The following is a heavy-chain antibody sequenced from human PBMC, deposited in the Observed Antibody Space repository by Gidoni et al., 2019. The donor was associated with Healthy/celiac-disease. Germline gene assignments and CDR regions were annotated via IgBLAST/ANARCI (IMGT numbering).Heavy chain of an antibody. J-gene: IGHJ6*03. V-gene: IGHV4-61*02. D-gene: IGHD6-6*01. CDR3: AREVSSSSHYYYYYYMDV. CDR2: IYTSGST. Sequence: QVQLQESGPGLVKPSQTLSLTCTVSGGAISSGSYYWSWIRQPAGKGLEWIGRIYTSGSTNYNPSLKSRVTISVDTSKNQFSLKLSSVTAADTAVYYCAREVSSSSHYYYYYYMDVWGKGTTVTVSS. CDR1: GGAISSGSYY.